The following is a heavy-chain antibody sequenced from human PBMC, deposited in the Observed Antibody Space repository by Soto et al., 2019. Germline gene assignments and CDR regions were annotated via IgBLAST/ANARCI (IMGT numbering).Heavy chain of an antibody. V-gene: IGHV3-30-3*02. Sequence: GGSLRLSCAVSGFTLSTFAMHWVRQAPGKGLEWVATTSYDGLNTFYGESVRGRFSISRDTSKNTLFLQMNSLKTEDTAVYYCAKSSSGLRDYFDSWGRGSLVTVSS. J-gene: IGHJ4*02. CDR1: GFTLSTFA. CDR3: AKSSSGLRDYFDS. CDR2: TSYDGLNT. D-gene: IGHD3-10*01.